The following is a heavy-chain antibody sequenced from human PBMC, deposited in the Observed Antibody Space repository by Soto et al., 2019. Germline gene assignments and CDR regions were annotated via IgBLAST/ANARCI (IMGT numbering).Heavy chain of an antibody. D-gene: IGHD5-18*01. CDR1: GFSLSTNRMC. V-gene: IGHV2-70*11. CDR3: ARIHRSCGYSYGIDY. CDR2: IDWNGDK. Sequence: GSGPTLVNPTQTLTLTCTFSGFSLSTNRMCVSWIRQPPGKALEWLARIDWNGDKYYSTSLKTRLTISKDTSKHQVVLTITNMDPVDTATYYCARIHRSCGYSYGIDYWGQGTLVTVSS. J-gene: IGHJ4*02.